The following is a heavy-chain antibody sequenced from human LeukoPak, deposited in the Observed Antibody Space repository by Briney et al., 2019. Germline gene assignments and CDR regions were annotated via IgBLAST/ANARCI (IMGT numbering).Heavy chain of an antibody. V-gene: IGHV4-4*02. Sequence: SETLSLTCAVSGGSIDKTNWWSWVRQPPGKGLEWIGEIFHSGTTNYNPSLKSRVTISVDKSNNQFSLKLTSLTAADTAVYYCARGVSSQSAAAGYSWFDPWGQGTLVTVSS. D-gene: IGHD6-13*01. J-gene: IGHJ5*02. CDR2: IFHSGTT. CDR1: GGSIDKTNW. CDR3: ARGVSSQSAAAGYSWFDP.